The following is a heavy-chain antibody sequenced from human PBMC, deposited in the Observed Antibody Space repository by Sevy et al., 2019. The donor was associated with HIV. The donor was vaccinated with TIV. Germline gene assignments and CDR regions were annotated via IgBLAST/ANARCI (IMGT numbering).Heavy chain of an antibody. D-gene: IGHD3-10*01. CDR1: GFTFSSYN. J-gene: IGHJ4*02. CDR3: ARGPPDGSYDYFDS. Sequence: GGSLRLSCAASGFTFSSYNMNWVRQAPGKGLEWVSSISGLSNYIYHADSMKGRFTISRDNAKNTLNLQMNSLRGDDMAVYFCARGPPDGSYDYFDSWGQGILVTVSS. CDR2: ISGLSNYI. V-gene: IGHV3-21*06.